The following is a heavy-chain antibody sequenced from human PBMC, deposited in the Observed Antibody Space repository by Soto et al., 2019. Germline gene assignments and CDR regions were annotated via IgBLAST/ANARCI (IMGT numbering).Heavy chain of an antibody. CDR2: IHYSGYT. Sequence: PSEMLSLTCTVSSGCISSRTYYWAWIRQPPGKRLEWIGSIHYSGYTYYNPSLKGRVTVSVDTSKNEFSLKLTSVTAADTAVYYCERERIYYDSSAYPDYWGQATLVTVSS. CDR1: SGCISSRTYY. V-gene: IGHV4-39*02. J-gene: IGHJ4*02. D-gene: IGHD3-22*01. CDR3: ERERIYYDSSAYPDY.